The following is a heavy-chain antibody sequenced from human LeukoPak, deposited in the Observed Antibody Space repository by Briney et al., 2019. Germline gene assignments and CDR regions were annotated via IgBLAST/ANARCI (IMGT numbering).Heavy chain of an antibody. J-gene: IGHJ6*02. CDR1: GGTFSSYA. Sequence: ASVKVSCKASGGTFSSYAISWVRQAPGQGLEWMGGIIPIFGTANYAQKFQGRVTITADESTSTAYMELSSLRSEDTAVYYCASATYYDFWSGYLYSWYYGMDVWGQGTTVTVSS. CDR3: ASATYYDFWSGYLYSWYYGMDV. D-gene: IGHD3-3*01. CDR2: IIPIFGTA. V-gene: IGHV1-69*13.